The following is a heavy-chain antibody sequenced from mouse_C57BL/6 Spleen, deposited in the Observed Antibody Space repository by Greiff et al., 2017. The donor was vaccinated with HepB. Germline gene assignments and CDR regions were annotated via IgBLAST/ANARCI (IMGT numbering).Heavy chain of an antibody. CDR1: GFTFSSYA. Sequence: EVNVVESGGGLVKPGGSLKLSCAASGFTFSSYALSWVRQTPEKRLEWVATISDGGSYTYYPDNVKGRFTISRDNAKNNLYLQMSHLKSEDTAMYYCARDHYYGSSSAWFAYWGQGTLVTVSA. CDR2: ISDGGSYT. CDR3: ARDHYYGSSSAWFAY. J-gene: IGHJ3*01. V-gene: IGHV5-4*01. D-gene: IGHD1-1*01.